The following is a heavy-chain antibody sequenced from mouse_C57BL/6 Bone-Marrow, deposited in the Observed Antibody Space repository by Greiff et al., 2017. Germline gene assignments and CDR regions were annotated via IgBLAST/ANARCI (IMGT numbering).Heavy chain of an antibody. Sequence: VQLQQSGAELVRPGTSVKMSCKASGYTFTNYWIGWVKQRPGHGLEWIGDIYPGGGYTNYNEKFKGKATLTADKSSSTAYMQFSRLTSEDSAIYYCARSYYYGWGFAYWGQGTLVTVSA. D-gene: IGHD1-2*01. J-gene: IGHJ3*01. CDR3: ARSYYYGWGFAY. V-gene: IGHV1-63*01. CDR2: IYPGGGYT. CDR1: GYTFTNYW.